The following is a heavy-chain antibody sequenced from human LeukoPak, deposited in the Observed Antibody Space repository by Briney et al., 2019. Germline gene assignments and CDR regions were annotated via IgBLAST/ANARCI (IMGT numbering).Heavy chain of an antibody. Sequence: PSGTLSLTCTVSGGSISSYYWSWIRQPPGKGLEWIGYIYYSGSTNYNPSLKSRVTISVDTSKNQFSLKLSSVTAADTAVYYCARAPRGWFDPWGQGTLVTVSS. V-gene: IGHV4-59*08. CDR3: ARAPRGWFDP. J-gene: IGHJ5*02. CDR1: GGSISSYY. D-gene: IGHD3-10*01. CDR2: IYYSGST.